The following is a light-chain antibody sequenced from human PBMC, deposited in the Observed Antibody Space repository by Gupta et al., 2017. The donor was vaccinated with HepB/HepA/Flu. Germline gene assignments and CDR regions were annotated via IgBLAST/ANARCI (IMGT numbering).Light chain of an antibody. CDR1: NIGNKG. CDR2: DDN. V-gene: IGLV3-21*03. J-gene: IGLJ3*02. Sequence: SYVLTQPPAVSVAPGKPASTTCGGNNIGNKGVHWYHQKPGQAPVLVVYDDNNRPSEIPDRFSGSSSGNTATLRIRRVEAGDEADYYCQVWDGSSDQWVFGGGTKLTV. CDR3: QVWDGSSDQWV.